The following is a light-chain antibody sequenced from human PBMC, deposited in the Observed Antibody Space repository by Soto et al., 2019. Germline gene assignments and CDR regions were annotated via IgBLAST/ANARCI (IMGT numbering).Light chain of an antibody. J-gene: IGKJ1*01. CDR2: GAS. Sequence: EIVLTQSPGTLSLSPGERATLSCRASQTVSSSYLAWYQQRLGQAPRLLIYGASNRATGIPDRFSGSGSGTDFTLTISRLEPEDFGVYYCQQYGNSPLTFGQGTKVEIK. CDR1: QTVSSSY. CDR3: QQYGNSPLT. V-gene: IGKV3-20*01.